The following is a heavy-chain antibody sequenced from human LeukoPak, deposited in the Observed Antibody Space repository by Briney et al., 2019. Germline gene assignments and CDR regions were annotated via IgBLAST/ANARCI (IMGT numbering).Heavy chain of an antibody. CDR1: GGSVSSGGYY. V-gene: IGHV4-31*03. CDR3: ARARGSHYGSGSYTNWFDP. Sequence: PSETLSLTCTVSGGSVSSGGYYWSWIGQHPGKGLEWIGYIYYSGSTYYNPSLKSRVTISVDTSKNQFSLKLSSVTAADTVVYYCARARGSHYGSGSYTNWFDPWGQGTLVTVSS. D-gene: IGHD3-10*01. J-gene: IGHJ5*02. CDR2: IYYSGST.